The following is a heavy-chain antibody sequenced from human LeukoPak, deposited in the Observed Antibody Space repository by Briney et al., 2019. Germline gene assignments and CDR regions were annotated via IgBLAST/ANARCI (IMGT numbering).Heavy chain of an antibody. CDR3: AHSQVYSYGSFHDAYDI. V-gene: IGHV2-5*05. J-gene: IGHJ3*02. CDR2: IYWDDDS. Sequence: SGPTLVNPTQTLTLTCSLSGVSLSTSGVGVGWIRQPPGKPLEWLALIYWDDDSRYGPSLKSRLTIAKDTSKNQVVLTITNMDSVDTATYYCAHSQVYSYGSFHDAYDIWGLGTLVTVSS. D-gene: IGHD5-18*01. CDR1: GVSLSTSGVG.